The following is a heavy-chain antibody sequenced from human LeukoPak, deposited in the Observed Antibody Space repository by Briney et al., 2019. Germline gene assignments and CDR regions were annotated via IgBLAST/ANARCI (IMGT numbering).Heavy chain of an antibody. CDR2: IYHSGST. CDR3: ARGPGGYFDY. D-gene: IGHD3-10*01. J-gene: IGHJ4*02. CDR1: GGSISSSSYY. V-gene: IGHV4-39*01. Sequence: SETLSLTCTVSGGSISSSSYYWGWIRQPPGKGLEWIGSIYHSGSTYYNPSLKSRVTISIDTSKNQFSLKLRPVTAADTAVYYCARGPGGYFDYWGQGTLVTVSS.